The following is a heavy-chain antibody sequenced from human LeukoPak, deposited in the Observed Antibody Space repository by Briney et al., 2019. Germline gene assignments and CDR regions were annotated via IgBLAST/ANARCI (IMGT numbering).Heavy chain of an antibody. D-gene: IGHD2-2*01. CDR1: GYIFTGYY. CDR2: INPNSGGT. J-gene: IGHJ4*02. CDR3: ARELYCSSTSCYSAAGDY. V-gene: IGHV1-2*02. Sequence: GASVKVSCKASGYIFTGYYMRWVRQAPGQGLEWMGWINPNSGGTNYAQKFQGRVTMTRDTSISTAYMELSRLRSDDTAVYYCARELYCSSTSCYSAAGDYWGQGTLVTVSS.